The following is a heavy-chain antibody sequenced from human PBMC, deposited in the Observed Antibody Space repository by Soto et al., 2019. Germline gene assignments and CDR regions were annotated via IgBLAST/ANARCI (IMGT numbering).Heavy chain of an antibody. J-gene: IGHJ3*02. CDR3: ARGGGNSARDAFDI. D-gene: IGHD2-21*02. V-gene: IGHV4-61*01. CDR1: GGSVSSGSYY. CDR2: MYYSGST. Sequence: QVQLQESGPGLVKPSETLSLTYTVSGGSVSSGSYYWSWIRQPPGKGLEWIGYMYYSGSTNYNPSLTSRVTTSVDTPKNQFSLKLSSVTAADTAVYYCARGGGNSARDAFDIWGQGTMVTVSS.